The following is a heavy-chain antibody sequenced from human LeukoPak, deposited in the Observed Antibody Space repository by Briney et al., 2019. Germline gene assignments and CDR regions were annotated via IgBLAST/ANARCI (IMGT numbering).Heavy chain of an antibody. CDR3: ARDPQLGPFDY. D-gene: IGHD6-6*01. CDR1: GGSISSYY. V-gene: IGHV4-4*07. Sequence: SETLSLTCTVSGGSISSYYLSWIRQPAGKGLEWIGRIYTSGRTNYNPSLKSRVTMSVDKSKKQSSLKLSSVTAADTAVYYCARDPQLGPFDYRGPGTLVTVSS. J-gene: IGHJ4*02. CDR2: IYTSGRT.